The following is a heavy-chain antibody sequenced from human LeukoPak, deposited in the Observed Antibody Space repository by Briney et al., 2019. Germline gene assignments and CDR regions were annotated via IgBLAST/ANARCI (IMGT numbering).Heavy chain of an antibody. CDR1: GFSFNTYD. Sequence: PGGSLRLSCVASGFSFNTYDMYWVRQAAGRGLEWVSAVGTNHDTYYLGSVKGRFTISRENAKNSFYLQMINLRVEDTAVYYCTREWRGIASHYRGVDVWGQGTTVTVSS. CDR2: VGTNHDT. J-gene: IGHJ6*02. D-gene: IGHD6-13*01. CDR3: TREWRGIASHYRGVDV. V-gene: IGHV3-13*01.